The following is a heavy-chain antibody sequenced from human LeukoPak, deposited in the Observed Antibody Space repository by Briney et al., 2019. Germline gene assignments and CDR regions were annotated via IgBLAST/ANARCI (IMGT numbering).Heavy chain of an antibody. J-gene: IGHJ4*02. CDR2: ISSDGGSA. D-gene: IGHD1-26*01. CDR3: ARGRGGSLLFDY. Sequence: GESLKISCAASGFTFNDFAMHWVRQAPGRGLEYLSAISSDGGSAYYATSVKGRFTISRDNSKNTLYLQMASLRAEDMAVYYCARGRGGSLLFDYWGRGTLVTVSS. CDR1: GFTFNDFA. V-gene: IGHV3-64*01.